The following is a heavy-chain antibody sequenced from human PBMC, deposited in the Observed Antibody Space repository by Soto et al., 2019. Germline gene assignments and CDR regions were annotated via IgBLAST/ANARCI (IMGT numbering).Heavy chain of an antibody. J-gene: IGHJ6*02. Sequence: QVQLVESGGGVVQPGRSLRLSCAASGFTFSSYGMHWVRQAPGKGLEWVTVIWYDGSNKYYADSVKGRFTISRNNSKNTLYIQMSSLRAEETAVYSSARDRGPFNWNDWPHYYSGMDVWGQGTTVSASS. CDR3: ARDRGPFNWNDWPHYYSGMDV. V-gene: IGHV3-33*01. D-gene: IGHD1-20*01. CDR2: IWYDGSNK. CDR1: GFTFSSYG.